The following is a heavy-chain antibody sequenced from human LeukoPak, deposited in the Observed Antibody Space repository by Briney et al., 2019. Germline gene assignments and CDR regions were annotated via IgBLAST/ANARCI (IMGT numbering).Heavy chain of an antibody. CDR2: INPSGGST. J-gene: IGHJ4*02. D-gene: IGHD3-22*01. V-gene: IGHV1-46*02. Sequence: ASVKVCCKASGYTFNSYYMHWVRQAPGQGLEWMGIINPSGGSTSYAQKFQGRVTMTRDTSTSTVYMELSSLRSEDTAVYYCAREIYYYDSSGYLLDYWGQGTLVTVSS. CDR3: AREIYYYDSSGYLLDY. CDR1: GYTFNSYY.